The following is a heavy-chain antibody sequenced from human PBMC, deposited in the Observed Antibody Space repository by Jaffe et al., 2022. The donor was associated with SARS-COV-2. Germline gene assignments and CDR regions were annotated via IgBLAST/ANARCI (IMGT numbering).Heavy chain of an antibody. J-gene: IGHJ5*02. CDR2: LYYRGTT. V-gene: IGHV4-39*01. Sequence: QLQLQGSGPGLVKPSEALSLTCTVSGGSIASSPYYWGWIRQPPGKGLEWIGSLYYRGTTYYNPSLKSRVTMSVDTSNNQFSLNLSSVTAADTAVYYCARQGTAYNNWFDPWGQGTLVTVSS. CDR1: GGSIASSPYY. CDR3: ARQGTAYNNWFDP. D-gene: IGHD6-13*01.